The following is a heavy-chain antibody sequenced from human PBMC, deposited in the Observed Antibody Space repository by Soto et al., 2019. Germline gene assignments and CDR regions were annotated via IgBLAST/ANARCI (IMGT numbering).Heavy chain of an antibody. CDR3: ARAKNCGSGELDY. D-gene: IGHD3-10*01. V-gene: IGHV1-2*04. CDR1: GYTFTGHY. Sequence: QVQLVQSGAEVKKPGASVKVSCKASGYTFTGHYILWVRQAPGQGLEWMGCVNPISGGTIYAPKFLGWVTMTRDPSTSTAYLELRSLTSDATAVYYCARAKNCGSGELDYWAQGTLVTVSS. J-gene: IGHJ4*02. CDR2: VNPISGGT.